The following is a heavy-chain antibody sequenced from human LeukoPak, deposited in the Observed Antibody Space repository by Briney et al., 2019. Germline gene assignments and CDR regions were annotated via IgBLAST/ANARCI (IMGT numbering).Heavy chain of an antibody. Sequence: SETLSLTCTVSGGSISSSSYYWGWIRQPPGKGLEWIGSIYYSGSTYYNPSLKSRVTISVDTSKNQFSLKLSSVTAADTAVYYCARAESIPRYGVDYWGQGTLVTVSS. J-gene: IGHJ4*02. CDR2: IYYSGST. CDR3: ARAESIPRYGVDY. CDR1: GGSISSSSYY. D-gene: IGHD3-3*02. V-gene: IGHV4-39*07.